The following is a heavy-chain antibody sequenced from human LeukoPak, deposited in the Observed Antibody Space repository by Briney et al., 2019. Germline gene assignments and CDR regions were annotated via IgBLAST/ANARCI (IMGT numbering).Heavy chain of an antibody. CDR2: VGASGSTT. V-gene: IGHV3-48*03. CDR3: ARDNDRATTIDY. CDR1: GFTFSGYE. D-gene: IGHD3-10*02. Sequence: QPGGSLRLSCAASGFTFSGYEMNWVRQAPGKGLEWVSYVGASGSTTYYADSVQGRFTISRDNAKKSLFLQMNSLRAEDTAVYYCARDNDRATTIDYWGQGTLVTVSS. J-gene: IGHJ4*02.